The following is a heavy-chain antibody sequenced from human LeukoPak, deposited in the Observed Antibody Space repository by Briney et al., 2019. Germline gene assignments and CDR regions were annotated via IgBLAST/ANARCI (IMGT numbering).Heavy chain of an antibody. D-gene: IGHD2-2*01. J-gene: IGHJ4*02. Sequence: GGSLRLSCAASGFTFSSYSMNWVRQAPGKGLEWVSAISGSGGSTYYADSVKGRFTISRDNSKNTLYLQMNSLRAEDTAVYYCAKDPTQVVPAAIFDYWGQGTLVTVSS. V-gene: IGHV3-23*01. CDR2: ISGSGGST. CDR3: AKDPTQVVPAAIFDY. CDR1: GFTFSSYS.